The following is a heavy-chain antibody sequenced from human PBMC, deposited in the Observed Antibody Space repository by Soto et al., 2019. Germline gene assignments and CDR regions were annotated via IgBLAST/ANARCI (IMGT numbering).Heavy chain of an antibody. V-gene: IGHV1-18*01. Sequence: QVQLVQSGAEVKKPGASVKVSCKASGYTFTSYGISWVRQAPGQGLEWMGWISAYNGNTNHAQKLQGRVTMPTDTPTSTAYMELRSLRSDDTAVYYCASYYYGSGRDRYGMDVWGQGTTVTVSS. J-gene: IGHJ6*02. D-gene: IGHD3-10*01. CDR3: ASYYYGSGRDRYGMDV. CDR1: GYTFTSYG. CDR2: ISAYNGNT.